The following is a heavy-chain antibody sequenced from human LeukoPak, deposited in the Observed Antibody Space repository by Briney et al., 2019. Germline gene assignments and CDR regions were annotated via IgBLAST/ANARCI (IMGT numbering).Heavy chain of an antibody. CDR2: INWNGGST. CDR3: ARARRAPMVRGVINWFDP. CDR1: GFTFDDYG. Sequence: PGGSLRLSCAASGFTFDDYGMSWVRQAPGKGLEWVSGINWNGGSTGYADSVKGRFTISRDNAKNSLYLQMNSLRAEDTALYYCARARRAPMVRGVINWFDPWGQGTVVTVSS. D-gene: IGHD3-10*01. V-gene: IGHV3-20*04. J-gene: IGHJ5*02.